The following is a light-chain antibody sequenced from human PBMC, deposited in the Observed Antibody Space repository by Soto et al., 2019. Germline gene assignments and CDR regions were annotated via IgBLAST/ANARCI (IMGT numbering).Light chain of an antibody. J-gene: IGLJ3*02. CDR1: RSDVGSYDY. Sequence: QSALTQPASVSGSPGQSITISCTGTRSDVGSYDYVSWYQQYPGKAPKLIIYEVINRPSGVSNRFSGSKSGNTASLTISGLLAEDEADYYGSSYTGTNWLFGGGTKLTVL. V-gene: IGLV2-14*01. CDR3: SSYTGTNWL. CDR2: EVI.